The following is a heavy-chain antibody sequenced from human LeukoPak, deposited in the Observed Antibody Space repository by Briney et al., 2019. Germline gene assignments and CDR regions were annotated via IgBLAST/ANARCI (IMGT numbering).Heavy chain of an antibody. CDR1: GFTFSSYS. Sequence: GSLRLSCAASGFTFSSYSMNWVRQAPGKGLEWVSSISSSSSSIRYADSVKGRFTISRDNAKNSLYLQMNTLRAEDTAVYYCARVGSVGAFDIWGHGTMVTVSS. J-gene: IGHJ3*02. V-gene: IGHV3-21*01. CDR2: ISSSSSSI. D-gene: IGHD1-26*01. CDR3: ARVGSVGAFDI.